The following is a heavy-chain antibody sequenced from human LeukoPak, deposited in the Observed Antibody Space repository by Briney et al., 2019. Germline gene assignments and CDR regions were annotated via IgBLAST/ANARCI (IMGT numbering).Heavy chain of an antibody. V-gene: IGHV3-7*05. J-gene: IGHJ3*02. CDR3: ARGSSNACDI. D-gene: IGHD3-10*01. CDR2: IKEDGSEE. CDR1: GLSFSSYW. Sequence: PGGSLRLSCAASGLSFSSYWMNWVRQAPGKGLEWVGNIKEDGSEEYYVDSVKGRFTTSRDNAKNSLYLQMNSLRAEDTAVYYCARGSSNACDIWGQGTMVTVSS.